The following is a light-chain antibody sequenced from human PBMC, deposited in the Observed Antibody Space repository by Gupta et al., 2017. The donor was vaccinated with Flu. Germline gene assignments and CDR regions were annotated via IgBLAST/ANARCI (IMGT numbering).Light chain of an antibody. J-gene: IGKJ2*03. Sequence: DIVMTQSPLSLPVTPGEPASISCRPSQSLLHSNGYNYLDWYLQKPGQSPQLLIYLGSNRASGVPDRFSGSGSGTDFTLKISRVEAEDVGVYYYMQALQTPYSFGQGTKLEIK. CDR3: MQALQTPYS. CDR1: QSLLHSNGYNY. CDR2: LGS. V-gene: IGKV2-28*01.